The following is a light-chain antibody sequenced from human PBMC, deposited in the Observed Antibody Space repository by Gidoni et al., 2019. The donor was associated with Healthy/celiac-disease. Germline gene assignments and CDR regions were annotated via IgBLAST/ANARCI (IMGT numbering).Light chain of an antibody. J-gene: IGKJ1*01. CDR3: QQYNSYSRT. CDR1: HSISSW. Sequence: DIQMTQSPSTLSASVGDRVTITCRASHSISSWLAWYQQKPGKAPKLLIYKASSLERGVPSRFSGSGSGTEFTLTISSLQHDDFATYYCQQYNSYSRTFGQGTKVEIK. CDR2: KAS. V-gene: IGKV1-5*03.